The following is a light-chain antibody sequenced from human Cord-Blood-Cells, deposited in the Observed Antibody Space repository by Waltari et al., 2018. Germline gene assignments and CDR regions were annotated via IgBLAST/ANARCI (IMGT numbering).Light chain of an antibody. CDR1: QSVLYSSNNKNY. Sequence: DIVMTQSPDSLAVSLGERATINCKYSQSVLYSSNNKNYLAWYQQKPGQPPKRLIYWASSRESGVPDRFSGRGSGTDFTLTISSLQDEDVAVYYCQQYYSTPLTFGGGTKVEIK. J-gene: IGKJ4*01. CDR3: QQYYSTPLT. CDR2: WAS. V-gene: IGKV4-1*01.